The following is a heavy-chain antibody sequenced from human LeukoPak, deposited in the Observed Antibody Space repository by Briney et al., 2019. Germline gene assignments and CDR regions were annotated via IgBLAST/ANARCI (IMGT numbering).Heavy chain of an antibody. Sequence: GGSLRLSCAASGFTFSSYSMNWVRHTPGKGLVWVSRINSDASVTTYADSVKGRFTISRDNAKNTLYLQMNSLRAEDTAVYYCARVTAVAGTSVGVDAWGQGILVTVS. CDR2: INSDASVT. V-gene: IGHV3-74*01. CDR3: ARVTAVAGTSVGVDA. J-gene: IGHJ4*02. D-gene: IGHD6-19*01. CDR1: GFTFSSYS.